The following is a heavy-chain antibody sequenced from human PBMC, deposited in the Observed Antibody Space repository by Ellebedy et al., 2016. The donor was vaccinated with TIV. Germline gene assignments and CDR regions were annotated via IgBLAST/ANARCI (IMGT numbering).Heavy chain of an antibody. CDR1: GGSISSYY. J-gene: IGHJ6*02. V-gene: IGHV4-59*08. Sequence: MPSETLSLTCTVSGGSISSYYWSWIRQPPGKGLEWIGYIYYSGSTNYNPSLKSRVTISVDTSKNQFSLKLSSVTAADTAVYYCARQSGAGLTVTTLMLGDYYGMDVWGQGTTVTVSS. CDR3: ARQSGAGLTVTTLMLGDYYGMDV. D-gene: IGHD4-17*01. CDR2: IYYSGST.